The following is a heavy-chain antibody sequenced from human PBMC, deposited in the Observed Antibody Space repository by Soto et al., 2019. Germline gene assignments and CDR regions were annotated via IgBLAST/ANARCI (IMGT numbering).Heavy chain of an antibody. CDR2: IFSNDEK. V-gene: IGHV2-26*01. CDR1: GFSLSNARMG. D-gene: IGHD3-3*01. Sequence: SGPTLVNPTETLTLTCTVSGFSLSNARMGVSWIRQPPGKALEWLAHIFSNDEKSYSTSLKSRLTISKDTSKSQVVLTMTNMDPVDTATYYCARTIYDFYYYYYYMDVWGKGTTVTVSS. CDR3: ARTIYDFYYYYYYMDV. J-gene: IGHJ6*03.